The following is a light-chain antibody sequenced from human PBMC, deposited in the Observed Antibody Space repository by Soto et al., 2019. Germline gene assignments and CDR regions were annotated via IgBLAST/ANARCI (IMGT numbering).Light chain of an antibody. V-gene: IGKV1-39*01. CDR1: QSISTY. J-gene: IGKJ2*01. Sequence: DIQMTQSPSSLSAFVGDRVTITCRASQSISTYLNWYQQKPGKAPKLLIYAASTLQSGVPSTFSGSGSGTDFTLTISSLQPEDFATYYCQQTYNTPRTFGQGTKLQI. CDR3: QQTYNTPRT. CDR2: AAS.